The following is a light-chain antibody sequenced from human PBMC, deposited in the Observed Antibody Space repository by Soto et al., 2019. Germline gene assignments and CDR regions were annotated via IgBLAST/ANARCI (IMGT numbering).Light chain of an antibody. CDR1: QGIGRY. V-gene: IGKV3-11*01. CDR2: DAS. J-gene: IGKJ3*01. Sequence: EIVLTQSPGTLSLSPGESATLSCRASQGIGRYLAWFQQKPGQSPSLLIYDASTRATGIPARFSGSGSGTDFTLTISSLEPEDFAVYYCQQRSNWHLTCGPGTKVEIK. CDR3: QQRSNWHLT.